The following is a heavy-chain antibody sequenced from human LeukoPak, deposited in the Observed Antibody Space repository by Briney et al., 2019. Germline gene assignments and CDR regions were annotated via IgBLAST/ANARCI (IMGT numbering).Heavy chain of an antibody. V-gene: IGHV4-59*01. CDR3: VKVGTGTVDY. J-gene: IGHJ4*02. CDR2: IYYSGTT. Sequence: SETLSLTCTVCGASISGYYWGWIRQPPGKGLEWIGYIYYSGTTNYIPSPKSRVTISVDTSKNQFSLNLHSVTAADTAVYYCVKVGTGTVDYWGQGTLVTVSS. D-gene: IGHD1-1*01. CDR1: GASISGYY.